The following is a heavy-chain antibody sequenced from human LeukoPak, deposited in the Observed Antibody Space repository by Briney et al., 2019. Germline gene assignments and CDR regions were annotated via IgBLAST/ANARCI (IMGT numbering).Heavy chain of an antibody. Sequence: GGSLRLSCAASEFTFSSYGMHWVRQAQGKGLEWVAVISYDGSNKYYADSVKGRFTISRDNSKNTLYLQMNSLRAEDTAVYYCAREGHCSTTSCALDAIEIWGQGTLVAVSS. V-gene: IGHV3-30*03. CDR2: ISYDGSNK. D-gene: IGHD2-2*01. CDR1: EFTFSSYG. J-gene: IGHJ3*02. CDR3: AREGHCSTTSCALDAIEI.